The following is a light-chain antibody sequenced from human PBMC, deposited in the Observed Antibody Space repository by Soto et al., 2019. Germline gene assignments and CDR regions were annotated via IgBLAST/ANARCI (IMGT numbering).Light chain of an antibody. CDR3: QYRSNCPGT. CDR2: NAY. CDR1: QSVNNY. J-gene: IGKJ1*01. V-gene: IGKV3-11*01. Sequence: EIVLTQSQATLSLSPGKRATLSCRASQSVNNYLACYQQKPGQAPRLLIFNAYDCATGIPAKFGGSESGTDFVLTSSSLEPEDFTFYYCQYRSNCPGTFGQGTKVQIK.